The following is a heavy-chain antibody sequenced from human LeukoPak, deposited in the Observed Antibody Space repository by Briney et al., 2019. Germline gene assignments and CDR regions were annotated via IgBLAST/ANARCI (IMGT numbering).Heavy chain of an antibody. CDR3: AREREWELPFFDY. V-gene: IGHV4-34*01. Sequence: PSETLSLTCAVYGGSFSGYYWSWIRQPPGKGLEWIGEINHSGSTNYNPSLKSRVTISVDTSKNQFSLKLSSVTAADTAVYYCAREREWELPFFDYWGQGTLVTVSS. J-gene: IGHJ4*02. D-gene: IGHD1-26*01. CDR1: GGSFSGYY. CDR2: INHSGST.